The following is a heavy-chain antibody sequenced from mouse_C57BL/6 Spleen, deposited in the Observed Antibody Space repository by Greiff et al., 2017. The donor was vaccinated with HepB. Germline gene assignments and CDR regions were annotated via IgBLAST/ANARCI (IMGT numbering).Heavy chain of an antibody. CDR2: ISSGSSSI. V-gene: IGHV5-17*01. CDR3: ARSLYGNFDY. CDR1: GFTFSDYG. D-gene: IGHD2-1*01. J-gene: IGHJ2*01. Sequence: EVNLVESGGGLVKPGGSLKLSCAASGFTFSDYGMHWVRQAPEKGLAWVAYISSGSSSIYYADTVKGRFTISRDNAKNTLFLQMTSLRSEDTAMYYCARSLYGNFDYWGQGTTLTVSS.